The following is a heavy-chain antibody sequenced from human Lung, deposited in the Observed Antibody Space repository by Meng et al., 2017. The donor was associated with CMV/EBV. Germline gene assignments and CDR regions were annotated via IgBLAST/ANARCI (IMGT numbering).Heavy chain of an antibody. D-gene: IGHD3-10*01. J-gene: IGHJ4*02. CDR1: GFTVSGHH. CDR2: IYSGGTT. CDR3: ARWFRQGDY. Sequence: GGSLRLSCAVSGFTVSGHHMSWVRQAPGKGLEWVSVIYSGGTTYYADSVKGRFTVSRDNSKNTLYLQMNSLRTEDTAMYYCARWFRQGDYWGQGTRVTGAS. V-gene: IGHV3-66*02.